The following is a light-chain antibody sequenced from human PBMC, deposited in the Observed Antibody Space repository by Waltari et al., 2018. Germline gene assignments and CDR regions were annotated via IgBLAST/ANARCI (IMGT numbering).Light chain of an antibody. V-gene: IGLV2-14*03. CDR1: SSDAGNYNS. CDR3: SSQSSDNIVL. Sequence: QSALTQPASVSGSPGQSITISCTGPSSDAGNYNSFSWYQDHPGQGPKVIIYDVSDRPSGVSARFSGSKSGNTASLTISGLQAEDEADYYCSSQSSDNIVLFGGGTKVTVL. J-gene: IGLJ3*02. CDR2: DVS.